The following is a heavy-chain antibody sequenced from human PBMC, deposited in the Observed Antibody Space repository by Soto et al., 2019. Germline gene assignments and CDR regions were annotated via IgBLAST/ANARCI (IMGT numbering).Heavy chain of an antibody. Sequence: QVQLVESGGGVVQPGRSLRLSCAASGFTFSSYGMHWVRQAPGKGLEWVAVISYDGSNKYYADSVKGRFTISRDNSKNXLXLXXNSLRAEDTAVYYCAKEAHSSGWYLTGYYYYGMDVWGQGTTVTVSS. CDR1: GFTFSSYG. CDR3: AKEAHSSGWYLTGYYYYGMDV. CDR2: ISYDGSNK. J-gene: IGHJ6*02. D-gene: IGHD6-19*01. V-gene: IGHV3-30*18.